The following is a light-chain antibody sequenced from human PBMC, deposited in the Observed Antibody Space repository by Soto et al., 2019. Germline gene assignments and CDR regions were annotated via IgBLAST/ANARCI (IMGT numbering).Light chain of an antibody. CDR2: DAS. V-gene: IGKV1-5*01. CDR3: QQYTTYPYT. Sequence: DIQMTQSPSTLSASVGDRVTITCRASQSVTNWLAWYQQKPGKAPNLLIYDASRLQSGSPSRFSGSGSGTDFTLTISSLQPDDFATYYCQQYTTYPYTFGQGTKLEIK. J-gene: IGKJ2*01. CDR1: QSVTNW.